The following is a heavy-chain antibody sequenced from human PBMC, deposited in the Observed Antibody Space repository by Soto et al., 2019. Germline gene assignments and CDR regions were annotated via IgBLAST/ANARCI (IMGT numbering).Heavy chain of an antibody. V-gene: IGHV3-48*03. CDR2: ISSSGSTI. CDR3: ASQPQRYSYGYMDFDY. CDR1: GFTFSSYE. J-gene: IGHJ4*02. Sequence: PGGSLRLSCVASGFTFSSYEMNWVRQAPGKGLEWVSYISSSGSTIYYADSVKGRFTISRDNAKNSLYLQMNSLRAEDTAVYYCASQPQRYSYGYMDFDYWGQGTLVTVSS. D-gene: IGHD5-18*01.